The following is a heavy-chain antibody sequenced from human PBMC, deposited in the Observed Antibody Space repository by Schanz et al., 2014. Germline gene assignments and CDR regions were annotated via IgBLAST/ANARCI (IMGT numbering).Heavy chain of an antibody. V-gene: IGHV1-2*06. CDR3: VRELSGGTFDY. CDR1: GYMYTSHF. D-gene: IGHD1-1*01. CDR2: FT. Sequence: QVQLVQSGAEVKKPGASVTVSCKASGYMYTSHFLHWVRQAPGQGLEWLGRFTHISQKFQGRVTMTRDTSSTTAYMELNSLRSDDTAVYYCVRELSGGTFDYWGQGALVTVSS. J-gene: IGHJ4*02.